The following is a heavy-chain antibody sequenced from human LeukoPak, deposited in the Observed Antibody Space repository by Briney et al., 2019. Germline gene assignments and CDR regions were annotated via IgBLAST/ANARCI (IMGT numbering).Heavy chain of an antibody. V-gene: IGHV1-69*05. D-gene: IGHD6-13*01. J-gene: IGHJ3*02. CDR2: IIPIFGTA. Sequence: SVKVSCKASGGTFSSYAISWVRQAPGQGLEWMGGIIPIFGTANYAQKFQGRVTITTDESTSTAYMELSSLRSEDTAVYYCGSYSSSYDAFDIWGQGTMVTVSS. CDR1: GGTFSSYA. CDR3: GSYSSSYDAFDI.